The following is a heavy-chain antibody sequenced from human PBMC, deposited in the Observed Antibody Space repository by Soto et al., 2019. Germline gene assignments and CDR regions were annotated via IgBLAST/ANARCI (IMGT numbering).Heavy chain of an antibody. CDR2: IWYDGSNK. CDR1: GFTFSSYG. V-gene: IGHV3-33*01. J-gene: IGHJ3*02. D-gene: IGHD2-21*01. Sequence: QVQLVESGGGVVQPGRSLRLSCAASGFTFSSYGMHWVRQAPGKGLEWVAVIWYDGSNKYYADSVKGRFTISRDNSKDPLYLQKNSLRAEDTAVYYCARDALLIWGQGTMVTVSS. CDR3: ARDALLI.